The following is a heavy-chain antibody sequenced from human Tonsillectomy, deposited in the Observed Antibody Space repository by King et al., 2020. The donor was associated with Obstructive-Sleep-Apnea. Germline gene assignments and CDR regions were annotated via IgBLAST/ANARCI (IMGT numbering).Heavy chain of an antibody. CDR1: GFSLSTSGGG. J-gene: IGHJ4*02. D-gene: IGHD6-19*01. CDR3: THRSSGGPSGFDS. Sequence: LTLKESGPSLVKPTQTLTLTCTFSGFSLSTSGGGVGWIRQAPGKALEWLALIYLDDDKRSSPSLKSRLTITKDTPEDQVVLTSTNMDPVDTATYYCTHRSSGGPSGFDSWGQGTLVTVSS. V-gene: IGHV2-5*02. CDR2: IYLDDDK.